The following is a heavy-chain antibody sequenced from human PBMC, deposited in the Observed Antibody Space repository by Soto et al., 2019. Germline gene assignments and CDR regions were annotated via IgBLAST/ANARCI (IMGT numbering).Heavy chain of an antibody. J-gene: IGHJ4*02. Sequence: EVQLVESGGGLVKPGGSLRLSCAASGFTFSSYSMNWVRQAPGKGLEWVSSISSSSSYIYYADSVKGRFTISRDNAKNSLYLQMNSLRAEDAAVNYCARVGGQLVPGFDYWGQGTRVTVSS. D-gene: IGHD6-6*01. CDR3: ARVGGQLVPGFDY. V-gene: IGHV3-21*01. CDR2: ISSSSSYI. CDR1: GFTFSSYS.